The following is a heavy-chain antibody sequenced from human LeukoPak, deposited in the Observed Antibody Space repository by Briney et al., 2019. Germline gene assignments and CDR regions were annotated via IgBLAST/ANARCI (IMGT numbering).Heavy chain of an antibody. CDR3: ARDIAEAMANRGDYYYYMDV. D-gene: IGHD5-24*01. V-gene: IGHV1-69*05. J-gene: IGHJ6*03. Sequence: SVKVSCMASGGTFSSYAICWVRQAPGQGPEWMGGIFPVFGTANYAQKFRGGATLTTDEPTSPAYMQLSRLRSEDTAVYYCARDIAEAMANRGDYYYYMDVWGKGTTVTVSS. CDR1: GGTFSSYA. CDR2: IFPVFGTA.